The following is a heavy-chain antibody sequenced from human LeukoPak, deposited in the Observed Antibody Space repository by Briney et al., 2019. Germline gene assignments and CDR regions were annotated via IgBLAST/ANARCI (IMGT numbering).Heavy chain of an antibody. J-gene: IGHJ4*02. Sequence: GGSLRLSCAASGFTFSNYSMNWVRQAPGKGLEWVSSISSSSSYTYYADSVKGRFTISRDNAKNSLYLQMNSLRAEDTAVYYCARGYYYDSSGYSHWGQGTLVTVSS. CDR2: ISSSSSYT. CDR1: GFTFSNYS. D-gene: IGHD3-22*01. CDR3: ARGYYYDSSGYSH. V-gene: IGHV3-21*01.